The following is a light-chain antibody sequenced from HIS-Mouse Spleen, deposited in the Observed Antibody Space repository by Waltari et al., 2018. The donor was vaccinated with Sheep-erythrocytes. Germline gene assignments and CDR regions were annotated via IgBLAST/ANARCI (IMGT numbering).Light chain of an antibody. J-gene: IGKJ4*01. CDR1: QSVLYSSTNKYY. Sequence: DIVMTQSPDSRAVSLGERATINCKSSQSVLYSSTNKYYLAWYQQKPGQPPKLLIYWASTRESGVPDRFSGSGSGTDFTLTISSLQAEDVAVYYCQQYYSTLLTFGGGTK. CDR2: WAS. V-gene: IGKV4-1*01. CDR3: QQYYSTLLT.